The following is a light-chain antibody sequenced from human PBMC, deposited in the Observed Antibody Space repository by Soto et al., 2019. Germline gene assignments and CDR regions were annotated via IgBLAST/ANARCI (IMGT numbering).Light chain of an antibody. CDR2: DAS. CDR1: QNVRTF. V-gene: IGKV3-11*01. Sequence: DIILTQSPDTLSLSPGERATLSCRASQNVRTFLAWYQQKPGQAPRLLISDASYRATGVPPRFSGSGSGTDFTLTIGSLEPEDFAVYYCLQRSDWPLTFGGGSKVEI. J-gene: IGKJ4*01. CDR3: LQRSDWPLT.